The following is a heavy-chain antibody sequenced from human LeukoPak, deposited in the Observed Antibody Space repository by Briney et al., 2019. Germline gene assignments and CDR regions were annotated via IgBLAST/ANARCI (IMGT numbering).Heavy chain of an antibody. D-gene: IGHD3-22*01. V-gene: IGHV3-30-3*01. CDR2: MSYDGSNK. CDR1: GFTFSSYA. CDR3: ARDSDMIVFPDAFDI. J-gene: IGHJ3*02. Sequence: SGGSLRLSCAASGFTFSSYAMHWVRQAPGKGLEWVAVMSYDGSNKYYADSVKGRFTISRDNSKNTLYLQMNSLRAEDTAVYYCARDSDMIVFPDAFDIWGQGTMVTVSS.